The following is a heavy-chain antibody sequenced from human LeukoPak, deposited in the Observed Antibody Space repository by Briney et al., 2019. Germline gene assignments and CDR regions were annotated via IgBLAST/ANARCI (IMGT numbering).Heavy chain of an antibody. V-gene: IGHV4-31*11. J-gene: IGHJ4*02. CDR2: IYYSGST. CDR3: ARDRRPVSYFDY. Sequence: SETLSLTCAVYGGSFSGYYWSWIRQHPGKGLEWIGYIYYSGSTYYNPSLKSRVTISVDTSKNQFSLKLSSVTAADTAVYYCARDRRPVSYFDYWGQGTLVTVSS. CDR1: GGSFSGYY. D-gene: IGHD6-6*01.